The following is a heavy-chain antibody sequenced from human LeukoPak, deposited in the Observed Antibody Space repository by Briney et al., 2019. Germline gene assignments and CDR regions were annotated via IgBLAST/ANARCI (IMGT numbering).Heavy chain of an antibody. CDR2: IYYSGST. CDR3: ARSLGSGSYYNAYYYYYGMDV. CDR1: GGSISSSSYY. J-gene: IGHJ6*02. V-gene: IGHV4-39*01. D-gene: IGHD3-10*01. Sequence: SETLSLTCTVSGGSISSSSYYWGWIRQPPGKGLEWIGSIYYSGSTYYNPSLKSRVTISVDTSKNQFSLKLSSVTAADTAVYYCARSLGSGSYYNAYYYYYGMDVWGQGTRSPSP.